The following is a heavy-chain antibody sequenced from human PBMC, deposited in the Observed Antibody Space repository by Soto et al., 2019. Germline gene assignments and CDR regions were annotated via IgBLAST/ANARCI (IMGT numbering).Heavy chain of an antibody. CDR1: GGTFSSYA. V-gene: IGHV1-69*13. CDR3: ARLTKGIEAADY. CDR2: IIPIFGTA. J-gene: IGHJ4*02. D-gene: IGHD2-15*01. Sequence: SVKVSCKASGGTFSSYAISWVRQAPGQGLEWMGGIIPIFGTANYAQKFQGRVTITADESTSTAYMELSSLRSEDTAVYYCARLTKGIEAADYWGQGTLVTVSS.